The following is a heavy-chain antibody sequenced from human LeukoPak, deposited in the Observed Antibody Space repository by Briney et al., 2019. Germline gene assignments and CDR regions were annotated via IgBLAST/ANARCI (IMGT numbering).Heavy chain of an antibody. CDR1: GFTFSSHW. D-gene: IGHD3-9*01. CDR3: ATHGYSELRYFDWSTNE. Sequence: GGSLRLSCVVSGFTFSSHWMSWVRQAPGKGLEWVANIKEDGGEKYYVDSVKGRFTISRDNAKKSLYLQMDSLRAEDTAVYYCATHGYSELRYFDWSTNEWGQGTLVTVSS. J-gene: IGHJ4*02. V-gene: IGHV3-7*01. CDR2: IKEDGGEK.